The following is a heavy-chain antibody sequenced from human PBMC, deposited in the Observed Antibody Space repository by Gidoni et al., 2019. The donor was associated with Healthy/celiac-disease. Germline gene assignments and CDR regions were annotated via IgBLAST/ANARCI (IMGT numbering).Heavy chain of an antibody. J-gene: IGHJ4*02. CDR1: GFSLSTRGVG. D-gene: IGHD1-26*01. CDR2: IYWDDDK. Sequence: QITLKESGPTLVKPTQTLTLTCTFSGFSLSTRGVGVGWIRQPPGKALEWLALIYWDDDKRYSPSLKSRLTITKDTSKNQVVLTMTNMDPVDTATYYCAHRRVMGADFDYWGQGTLVTVSS. CDR3: AHRRVMGADFDY. V-gene: IGHV2-5*02.